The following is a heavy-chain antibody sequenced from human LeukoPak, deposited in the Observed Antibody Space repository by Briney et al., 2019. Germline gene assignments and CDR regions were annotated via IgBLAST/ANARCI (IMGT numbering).Heavy chain of an antibody. CDR3: ATLPGGYCSSTSCYDGLGY. CDR2: ISYDGSNK. Sequence: GGSLRLSCVASGFTFSSYGMHWVRQAPGKGLEWVAVISYDGSNKYYADSVKGRFTISRDNSKNTLYLQMNSLRAENTAVYYCATLPGGYCSSTSCYDGLGYWGQGTLVTVSS. V-gene: IGHV3-30*03. CDR1: GFTFSSYG. J-gene: IGHJ4*02. D-gene: IGHD2-2*01.